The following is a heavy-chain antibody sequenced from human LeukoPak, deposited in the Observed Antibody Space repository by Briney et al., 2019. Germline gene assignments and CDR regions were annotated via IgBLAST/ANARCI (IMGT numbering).Heavy chain of an antibody. Sequence: GSLRLSCAASGFTFSSYSMNWVRQAPGKGLEWVSSISSSGSYIYYADSVKGRFTISRDNAKNSLYLQMNSLRAEDTAVYYCARAPYCSSTSCYKDYYYYMDVWGKGTTVTVSS. CDR3: ARAPYCSSTSCYKDYYYYMDV. D-gene: IGHD2-2*02. J-gene: IGHJ6*03. V-gene: IGHV3-21*01. CDR2: ISSSGSYI. CDR1: GFTFSSYS.